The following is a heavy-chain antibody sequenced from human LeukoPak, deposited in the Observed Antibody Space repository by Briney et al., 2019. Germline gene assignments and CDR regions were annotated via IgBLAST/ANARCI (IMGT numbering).Heavy chain of an antibody. CDR1: GYTFSSYG. V-gene: IGHV1-18*01. Sequence: ASVKVSCKASGYTFSSYGVSWVRQAPGQGLEWLGWVSAYNGKATHLKNLQGRVTMTTDTSTTTAYMELRNLSTYDTAVYYCARDDYYGMDVWGQGTTIIVSS. CDR2: VSAYNGKA. CDR3: ARDDYYGMDV. J-gene: IGHJ6*02.